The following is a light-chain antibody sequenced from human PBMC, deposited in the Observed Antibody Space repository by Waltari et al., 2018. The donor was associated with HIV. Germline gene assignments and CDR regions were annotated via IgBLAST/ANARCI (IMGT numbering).Light chain of an antibody. Sequence: QSALTQPPSASGSPGQSVTISCTGTSSDVGGYNYVSWYHQLPGRAPKLMIYDVTNRPSRVPDLFSGSKSGNPASLTVSGLQAEDEADYFCSSYSGSNTLVFGGGTNLTVL. CDR1: SSDVGGYNY. CDR3: SSYSGSNTLV. J-gene: IGLJ2*01. CDR2: DVT. V-gene: IGLV2-8*01.